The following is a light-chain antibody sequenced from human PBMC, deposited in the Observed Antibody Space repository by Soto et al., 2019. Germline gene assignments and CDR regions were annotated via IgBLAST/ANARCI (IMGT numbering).Light chain of an antibody. CDR2: GAS. CDR3: QQCNNWPPT. J-gene: IGKJ2*01. CDR1: QSVDSN. V-gene: IGKV3-15*01. Sequence: EIVMTQFPATLSVSPGERATLSCRASQSVDSNLVWYQQKPGQAPRLLIYGASTRATAIPARFSGSGSGTEFTLTISSLQSEDFALYYCQQCNNWPPTFGQGTKLEIK.